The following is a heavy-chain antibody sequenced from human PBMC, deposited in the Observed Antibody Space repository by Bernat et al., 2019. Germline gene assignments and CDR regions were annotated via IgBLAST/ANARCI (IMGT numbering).Heavy chain of an antibody. Sequence: EVELVESGGGLVQPGGSLRLSCAASGFTFSNAWMSWVRQAPGKGLEWVGRIKSKTDGGTTDYAAPVKGRFTISRDDSKNTLYLQMNSLNTEDTAVYYCTTDQPNYDFWSGYSQYFDYWGQGTLVTVSS. CDR3: TTDQPNYDFWSGYSQYFDY. D-gene: IGHD3-3*01. V-gene: IGHV3-15*01. CDR1: GFTFSNAW. CDR2: IKSKTDGGTT. J-gene: IGHJ4*02.